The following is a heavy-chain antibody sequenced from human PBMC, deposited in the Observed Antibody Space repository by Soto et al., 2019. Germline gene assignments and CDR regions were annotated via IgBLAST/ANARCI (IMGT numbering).Heavy chain of an antibody. D-gene: IGHD3-9*01. CDR3: ARELLGIRYFDWLLPDNWFDP. CDR1: GGSISSGDYY. V-gene: IGHV4-30-4*01. J-gene: IGHJ5*02. CDR2: IYYSGST. Sequence: SETLSLTCTVSGGSISSGDYYWSWIRQPPGKGLEWIGYIYYSGSTYYNPSLKSRVTISVDTSKNQFSLKLSSVTAADTAVYYCARELLGIRYFDWLLPDNWFDPWGQGTLVTVSS.